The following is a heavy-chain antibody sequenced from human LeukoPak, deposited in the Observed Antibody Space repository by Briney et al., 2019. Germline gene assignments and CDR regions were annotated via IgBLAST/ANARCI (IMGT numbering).Heavy chain of an antibody. D-gene: IGHD6-19*01. V-gene: IGHV4-34*01. CDR1: GGSFSGYY. CDR2: INHSGST. Sequence: SETLSLTCAVYGGSFSGYYWSWIRQPPGKGLEWIGEINHSGSTNYNPSLKSRVTISVDTSKNQFSLKLSSVTAADTAVYYCANRLPGYSSGWSEMPDAFDIWGQGTMVTVSS. CDR3: ANRLPGYSSGWSEMPDAFDI. J-gene: IGHJ3*02.